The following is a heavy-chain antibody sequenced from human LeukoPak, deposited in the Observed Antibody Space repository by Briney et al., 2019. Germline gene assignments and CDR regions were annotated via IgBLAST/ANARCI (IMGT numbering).Heavy chain of an antibody. CDR2: IYYSGST. D-gene: IGHD5-18*01. V-gene: IGHV4-39*07. CDR1: GGSISSSSYY. CDR3: ARGVDTAMVDYGMDV. Sequence: PSETLSLTCTVSGGSISSSSYYWGWIRQPPGKGLEWIGSIYYSGSTYYNPSLKSRVTISVDTSKNQFSLKLSTVTAADTAVYYCARGVDTAMVDYGMDVWGQGTTVTVSS. J-gene: IGHJ6*02.